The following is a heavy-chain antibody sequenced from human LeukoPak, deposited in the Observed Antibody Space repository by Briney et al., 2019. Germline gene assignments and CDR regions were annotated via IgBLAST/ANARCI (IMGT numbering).Heavy chain of an antibody. CDR2: IDNDGSST. Sequence: PGGSLRLSCAASGFTFSSYAMSWVRQAPGKGLVWVARIDNDGSSTSYADSVKGRFTISRDNAKNTLVLQMNSLRADDTAVYYCARDGILGSHDYWGQGTLVTVSS. J-gene: IGHJ4*02. V-gene: IGHV3-74*01. CDR3: ARDGILGSHDY. D-gene: IGHD3-3*02. CDR1: GFTFSSYA.